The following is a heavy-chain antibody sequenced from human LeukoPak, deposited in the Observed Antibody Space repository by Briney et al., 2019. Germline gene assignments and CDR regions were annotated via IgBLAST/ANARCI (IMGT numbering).Heavy chain of an antibody. Sequence: ASVKVPCKASGYTFTGYYMHWVRQAPGQGLEWMGWINPNSGGTNYAQKFQGRVTMTRDTSISTAYMELSRLRSDDTAVYYCARAERASIAAAGTGYWGQGTLVTVSS. J-gene: IGHJ4*02. CDR2: INPNSGGT. CDR1: GYTFTGYY. V-gene: IGHV1-2*02. CDR3: ARAERASIAAAGTGY. D-gene: IGHD6-13*01.